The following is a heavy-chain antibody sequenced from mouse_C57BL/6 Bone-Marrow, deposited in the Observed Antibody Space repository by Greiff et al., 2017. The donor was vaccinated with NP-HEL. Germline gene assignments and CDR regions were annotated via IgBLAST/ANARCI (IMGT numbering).Heavy chain of an antibody. CDR3: ARRGVTAPYAMDY. CDR2: INPNNGGT. Sequence: VQLQQSGPELVKPGASVKIPCKASGYTFTDYNMDWVKQSHGKSLEWIGDINPNNGGTIYNQKFKGKATLTVDKSSSTAYMELRSLTSEDTAVYYFARRGVTAPYAMDYWGQGTSGTVSS. CDR1: GYTFTDYN. D-gene: IGHD2-2*01. V-gene: IGHV1-18*01. J-gene: IGHJ4*01.